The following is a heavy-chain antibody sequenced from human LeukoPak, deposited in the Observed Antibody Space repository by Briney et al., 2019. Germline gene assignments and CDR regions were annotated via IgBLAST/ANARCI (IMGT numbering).Heavy chain of an antibody. V-gene: IGHV3-53*01. CDR2: IYNDGST. J-gene: IGHJ3*02. CDR3: ARNILFAFDI. Sequence: GGSLRLSCVASGLTVSSSYMSWVRQAPGKGLEWVSIIYNDGSTYYADSMKGRFTISRDNSKNTLYLQVNSLRAEDKAMYYCARNILFAFDIWGQGTMVTVSS. CDR1: GLTVSSSY.